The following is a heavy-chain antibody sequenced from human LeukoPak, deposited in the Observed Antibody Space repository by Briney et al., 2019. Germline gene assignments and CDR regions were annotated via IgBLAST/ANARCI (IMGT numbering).Heavy chain of an antibody. J-gene: IGHJ5*02. CDR1: GGSFSGYY. D-gene: IGHD3-9*01. CDR3: ARASNYDILTGQKGWFDP. CDR2: INHSGST. V-gene: IGHV4-34*01. Sequence: PSETLSLTCAVYGGSFSGYYWSWIRQPPGKGLEWIGEINHSGSTNYNPSLKSRVTISVDTSKSQFSLKLSSVTAADTAVYYCARASNYDILTGQKGWFDPWGQGTLVTVSS.